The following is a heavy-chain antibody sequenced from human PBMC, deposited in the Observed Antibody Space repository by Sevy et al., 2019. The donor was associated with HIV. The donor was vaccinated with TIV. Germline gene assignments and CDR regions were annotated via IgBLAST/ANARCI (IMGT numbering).Heavy chain of an antibody. CDR2: IRYDGSNK. CDR3: AGGYCSGGSCYYYYYGMDV. J-gene: IGHJ6*02. V-gene: IGHV3-30*02. Sequence: GGSLRLSCAASGFTFSSYGMHWVHQAPGKGLEWVAFIRYDGSNKYYADSVKGRFTISRDNSKNTLYLQMNSLRAEDTAVYYCAGGYCSGGSCYYYYYGMDVWGQGTTVTVSS. D-gene: IGHD2-15*01. CDR1: GFTFSSYG.